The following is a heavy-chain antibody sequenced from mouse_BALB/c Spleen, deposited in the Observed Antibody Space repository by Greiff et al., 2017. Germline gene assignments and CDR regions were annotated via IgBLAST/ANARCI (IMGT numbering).Heavy chain of an antibody. CDR2: IWAGGST. Sequence: VQLVESGPGLVAPSQSLSITCTVSGFSLTSYGVHWVRQPPGKGLEWLGVIWAGGSTNYNSALMSRLSISKDNSKSQVFLKMNSLQTDDTAMYYCARAPPMITTGDWYFDVWGAGTTVTVSS. D-gene: IGHD2-4*01. CDR1: GFSLTSYG. V-gene: IGHV2-9*02. J-gene: IGHJ1*01. CDR3: ARAPPMITTGDWYFDV.